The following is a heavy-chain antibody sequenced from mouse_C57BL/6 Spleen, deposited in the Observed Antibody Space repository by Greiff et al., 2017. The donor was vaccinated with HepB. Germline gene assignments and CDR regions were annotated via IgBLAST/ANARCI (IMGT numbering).Heavy chain of an antibody. CDR1: GYTFTSYW. CDR2: IDPSDSYT. CDR3: AIKGYGDY. Sequence: QVQLQQPGAELVMPGASVKLSCKASGYTFTSYWMHWVKQRPGQGLEWIGEIDPSDSYTNYNQKFKGKSTLTVDKSSSTAYMQSSSLTSEDSAVYYCAIKGYGDYWGQGTSVTVSS. V-gene: IGHV1-69*01. D-gene: IGHD1-3*01. J-gene: IGHJ4*01.